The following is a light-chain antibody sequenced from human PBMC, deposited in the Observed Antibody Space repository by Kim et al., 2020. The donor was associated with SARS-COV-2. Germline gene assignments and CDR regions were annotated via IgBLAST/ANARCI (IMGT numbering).Light chain of an antibody. CDR2: NDD. CDR3: ATWDDSLEAWV. CDR1: SSNIGSNA. V-gene: IGLV1-44*01. Sequence: GQRVYISCSGSSSNIGSNALHWYQLFPGTAPNLLIYNDDRRPSGVPDRFSGSKSGTSASLALSGLLSDDEADYYCATWDDSLEAWVFGGGTQLTVL. J-gene: IGLJ3*02.